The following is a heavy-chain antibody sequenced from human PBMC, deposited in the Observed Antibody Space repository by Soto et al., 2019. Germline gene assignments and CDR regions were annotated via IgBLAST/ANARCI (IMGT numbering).Heavy chain of an antibody. V-gene: IGHV3-48*04. J-gene: IGHJ5*02. Sequence: EVQLVESGGGLVQPGGSLRLSCAASGFIFSSYDMNWVRQAAGTGLEWVSYISSGSGNILYADSVKGRFTISRDNAKNSLYLQMNSLRAEDTAVYYCARTYGTGSLNWFDPWGQGTLVTVSS. CDR3: ARTYGTGSLNWFDP. CDR2: ISSGSGNI. CDR1: GFIFSSYD. D-gene: IGHD3-10*01.